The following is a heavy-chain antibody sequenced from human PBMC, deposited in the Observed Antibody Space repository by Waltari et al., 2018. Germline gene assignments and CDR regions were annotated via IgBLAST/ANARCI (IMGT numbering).Heavy chain of an antibody. D-gene: IGHD3-10*01. CDR2: IYYSGST. V-gene: IGHV4-31*03. CDR3: ARGWGYYYGSGSYIYNWFDP. Sequence: QVQLQESGPGLVKPSQTLSLTCTVSGGSISSGGYYWSWIRQHPGKGLEWIGYIYYSGSTYNNPSLKSRVTISVDTSKNQFSLKLSSVTAADTAVYYCARGWGYYYGSGSYIYNWFDPWGQGTLVTVSS. CDR1: GGSISSGGYY. J-gene: IGHJ5*02.